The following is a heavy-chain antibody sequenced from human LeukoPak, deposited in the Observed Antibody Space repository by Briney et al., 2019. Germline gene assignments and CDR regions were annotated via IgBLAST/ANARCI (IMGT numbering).Heavy chain of an antibody. CDR2: ISSSGSTI. CDR1: GFTFSSYE. CDR3: ARDSRGYSYGWGGAGSSYYMDV. V-gene: IGHV3-48*03. D-gene: IGHD5-18*01. J-gene: IGHJ6*03. Sequence: GGSLILSCAASGFTFSSYEMNWVRQAPGKGLEWVSYISSSGSTIYYADSVKGRFTISRDNAKNSLYLQMNSLRAEDTAVYYCARDSRGYSYGWGGAGSSYYMDVWGKGTTVTVSS.